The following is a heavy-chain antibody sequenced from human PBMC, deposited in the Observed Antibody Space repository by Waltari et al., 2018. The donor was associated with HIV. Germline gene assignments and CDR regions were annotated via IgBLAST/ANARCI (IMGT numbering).Heavy chain of an antibody. D-gene: IGHD7-27*01. Sequence: EVQLVESGGGLVQPGGSLRLSCAASGFIFSNYTMNWVRQDPGKGLEWVSYISRSSSSIFYADSVKGQFTISRDNAKNSLYLQMNSLRVEDTAVYYCARDINGGWGYWGQGTLVTVAS. J-gene: IGHJ4*02. V-gene: IGHV3-48*01. CDR2: ISRSSSSI. CDR3: ARDINGGWGY. CDR1: GFIFSNYT.